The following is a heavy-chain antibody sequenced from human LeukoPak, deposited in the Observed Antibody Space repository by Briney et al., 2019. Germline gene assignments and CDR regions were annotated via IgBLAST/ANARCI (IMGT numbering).Heavy chain of an antibody. CDR2: IWYDGSNK. CDR3: AKNGKYDFWSGYLYYYYYYMDV. D-gene: IGHD3-3*01. V-gene: IGHV3-33*06. Sequence: GGSLRLSCAASGFTFSSYGMHWVRQAPGRGLEWVAVIWYDGSNKYYADSVKGRFTISRDNSKNTLYLQMNSLRAEDTAVYYCAKNGKYDFWSGYLYYYYYYMDVWGKGTTVTVSS. CDR1: GFTFSSYG. J-gene: IGHJ6*03.